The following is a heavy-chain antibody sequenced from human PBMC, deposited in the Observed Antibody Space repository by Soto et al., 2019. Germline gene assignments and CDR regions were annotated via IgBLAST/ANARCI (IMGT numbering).Heavy chain of an antibody. V-gene: IGHV1-69*13. CDR2: IIPIFGTA. CDR1: GGTFSSYA. Sequence: SVKVSCKASGGTFSSYAISWVRQAPGQGLEWMGGIIPIFGTANYAQKFQGRVTITADESTSTAYMELSSLRSEDTAVYYCASMNLGYCSGGSCYLGYWGQGTLVTVSS. J-gene: IGHJ4*02. CDR3: ASMNLGYCSGGSCYLGY. D-gene: IGHD2-15*01.